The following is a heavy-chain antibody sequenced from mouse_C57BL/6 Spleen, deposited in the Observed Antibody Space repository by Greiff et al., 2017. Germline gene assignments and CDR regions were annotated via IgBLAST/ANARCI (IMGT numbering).Heavy chain of an antibody. D-gene: IGHD1-1*01. Sequence: VKLQQSGPELVKPGASVKISCKASGYTFTDYYINWVKQRPGKGLEWIGWIFPGCGSTYYNEKFKGKGTLTVDKSSSTAYMLLSRLTSEDSAVYFCARYYYGSSYYYTMDYWGQGTSVTVSS. J-gene: IGHJ4*01. CDR2: IFPGCGST. CDR3: ARYYYGSSYYYTMDY. CDR1: GYTFTDYY. V-gene: IGHV1-75*01.